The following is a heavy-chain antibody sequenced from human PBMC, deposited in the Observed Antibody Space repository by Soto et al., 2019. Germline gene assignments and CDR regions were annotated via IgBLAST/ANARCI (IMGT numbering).Heavy chain of an antibody. V-gene: IGHV3-21*01. CDR2: ISSSSSYI. Sequence: PGGSLRLSCAASGFTFSSYNMNWVRQAPGKGLEWVSSISSSSSYIYYADSVKGRFTISRDNAKNSLYLQMNSLRAEDTAVYYCARDTPGTIFCLDYWGQGTLVTVSS. J-gene: IGHJ4*02. CDR1: GFTFSSYN. CDR3: ARDTPGTIFCLDY. D-gene: IGHD3-9*01.